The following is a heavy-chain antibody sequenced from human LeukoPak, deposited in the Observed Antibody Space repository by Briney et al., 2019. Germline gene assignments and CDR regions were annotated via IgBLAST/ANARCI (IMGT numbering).Heavy chain of an antibody. J-gene: IGHJ2*01. CDR1: GFTVSNNY. CDR2: IYSGGTT. D-gene: IGHD5-18*01. Sequence: GGSLRLSCAAAGFTVSNNYMSWVRQAPGKGLEWVSVIYSGGTTYYADSVKGRFTISRDNSKNTLYLQMNSLRAEDTAVYYRARDRAYSYGNAWYFDLWGRGTLVTLSS. CDR3: ARDRAYSYGNAWYFDL. V-gene: IGHV3-66*01.